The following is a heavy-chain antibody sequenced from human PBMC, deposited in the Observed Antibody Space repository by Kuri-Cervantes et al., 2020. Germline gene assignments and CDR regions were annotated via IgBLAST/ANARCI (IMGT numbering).Heavy chain of an antibody. J-gene: IGHJ4*02. V-gene: IGHV5-51*01. D-gene: IGHD6-13*01. CDR1: GYRFTNYW. CDR3: ARREYSSSWYSDY. Sequence: KVSCKGSGYRFTNYWIGWVRQMPGKGLEWMGIINPGDSETRYSPSFQGQVTISADKSISTAYLQWSSLKASDTAMYYCARREYSSSWYSDYWGQGTLVTVSS. CDR2: INPGDSET.